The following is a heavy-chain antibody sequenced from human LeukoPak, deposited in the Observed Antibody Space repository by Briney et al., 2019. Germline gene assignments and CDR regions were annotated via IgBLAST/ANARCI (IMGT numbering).Heavy chain of an antibody. D-gene: IGHD2-21*01. V-gene: IGHV1-46*01. CDR3: ARLRYCGVSPRCAIRVDFDY. Sequence: ASVKVSCKASGCTFTSYYMHWVRQAPGQGLEWMGIINPSGGSTSYAQKFQGRATMTRDTSTSTVYMELSSLRSEDTAVYYCARLRYCGVSPRCAIRVDFDYWGQGTLVTVSS. J-gene: IGHJ4*02. CDR2: INPSGGST. CDR1: GCTFTSYY.